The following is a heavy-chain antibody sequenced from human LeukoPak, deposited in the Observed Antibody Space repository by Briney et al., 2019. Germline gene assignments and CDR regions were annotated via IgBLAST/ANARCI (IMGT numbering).Heavy chain of an antibody. J-gene: IGHJ4*02. CDR2: INNDGSST. CDR3: VSSYCSGGSCYSASGY. V-gene: IGHV3-74*01. D-gene: IGHD2-15*01. CDR1: GFTFSSYW. Sequence: GGSLRLSCAASGFTFSSYWMHWVRQAPGKGLVWVSRINNDGSSTSYADSVKGRFTISRDNAKNTLYLQMNSLRVEDTAVYYCVSSYCSGGSCYSASGYWGQGTLVTVSS.